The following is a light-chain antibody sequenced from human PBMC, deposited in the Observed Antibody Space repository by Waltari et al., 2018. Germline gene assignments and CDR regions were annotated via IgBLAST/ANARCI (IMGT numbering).Light chain of an antibody. J-gene: IGLJ2*01. CDR3: AAWDDSLSGVV. V-gene: IGLV1-47*01. CDR2: RNN. CDR1: RPNSGSNY. Sequence: QSVLTQQPSASGTPGQRVTLSCSGSRPNSGSNYVSWYQQLPGTAPKLLIYRNNQRPSGVPDRFSGSKSGTSASLAISGLRSEDEADYYCAAWDDSLSGVVFGGGTKLTVL.